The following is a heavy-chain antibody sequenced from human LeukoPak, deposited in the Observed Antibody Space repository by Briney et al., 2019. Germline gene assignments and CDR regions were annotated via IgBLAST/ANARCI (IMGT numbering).Heavy chain of an antibody. CDR3: ATDSGYSGSYYREHHLHTPDAFDI. D-gene: IGHD1-26*01. J-gene: IGHJ3*02. CDR2: FDPEDGET. CDR1: GYTLTELS. V-gene: IGHV1-24*01. Sequence: ASVKVSCKVSGYTLTELSMHWVRQAPGKGLEWMGGFDPEDGETIHAQKFQGRVTMTEDTSTDTAYMELSSLRSEDTAVYYCATDSGYSGSYYREHHLHTPDAFDIWGQGTMVTVSS.